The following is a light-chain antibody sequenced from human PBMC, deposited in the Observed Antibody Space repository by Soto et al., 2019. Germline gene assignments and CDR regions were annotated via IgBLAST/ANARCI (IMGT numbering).Light chain of an antibody. CDR2: EVS. V-gene: IGLV2-14*01. CDR3: SSYTGSSTLYV. J-gene: IGLJ1*01. Sequence: QSVLTQPASVSVSPGRSITISCTGTSSDIGGYNYVCWYQQHPGKVAKLMIFEVSNRPSAVSHRFSGSKSGNTASLTISGLQAEDEADYYCSSYTGSSTLYVFGTGTKVTVL. CDR1: SSDIGGYNY.